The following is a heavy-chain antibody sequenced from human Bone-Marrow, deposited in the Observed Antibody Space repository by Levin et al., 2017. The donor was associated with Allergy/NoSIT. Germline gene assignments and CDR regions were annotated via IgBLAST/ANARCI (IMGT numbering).Heavy chain of an antibody. CDR2: IRSKAFGGTG. CDR1: GFMFGDYT. D-gene: IGHD6-13*01. CDR3: TRDGQQMPLDF. J-gene: IGHJ4*02. V-gene: IGHV3-49*04. Sequence: GGSLRLSCTGFGFMFGDYTISWVRQAPGKGLEWVGFIRSKAFGGTGEYAASVKGRFTVSRDDFTSIAYLQMNSLKIEDTAVYYCTRDGQQMPLDFWGQGTLVTVSS.